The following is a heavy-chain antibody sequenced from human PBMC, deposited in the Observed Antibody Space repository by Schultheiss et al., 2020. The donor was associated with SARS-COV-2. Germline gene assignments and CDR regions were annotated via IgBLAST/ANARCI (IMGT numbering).Heavy chain of an antibody. CDR3: ARVSMVRGVSGYYYYGMDV. J-gene: IGHJ6*02. V-gene: IGHV4-61*05. D-gene: IGHD3-10*01. CDR2: IYYSGST. Sequence: SETLSLTCTVSGGSISSSSYYWGWIRQPPGKGLEWIGYIYYSGSTYYNPSLKSRVTISVDKSKNQFSLKLSSVTAADTAVYYCARVSMVRGVSGYYYYGMDVWGQGTTVTVSS. CDR1: GGSISSSSYY.